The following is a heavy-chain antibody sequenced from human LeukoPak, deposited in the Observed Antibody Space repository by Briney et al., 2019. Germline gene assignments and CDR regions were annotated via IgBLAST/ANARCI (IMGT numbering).Heavy chain of an antibody. CDR2: MSLDSGDT. CDR3: ARVRLRNGYNWFDP. J-gene: IGHJ5*02. CDR1: GYTFTDYY. Sequence: EASVKVSCKASGYTFTDYYINWVRQAPGQGLEWMGWMSLDSGDTGYAHKFQGRVTITRNTSITTAYMELRSLTFEDTAVYYCARVRLRNGYNWFDPWGQGTLVTVSS. V-gene: IGHV1-8*03. D-gene: IGHD3-3*01.